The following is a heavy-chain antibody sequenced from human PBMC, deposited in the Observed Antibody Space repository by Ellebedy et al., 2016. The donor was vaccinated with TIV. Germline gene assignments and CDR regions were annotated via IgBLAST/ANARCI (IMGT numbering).Heavy chain of an antibody. CDR2: ISSRSTL. V-gene: IGHV3-69-1*01. CDR1: GFDFSTYT. CDR3: ATEGMKAAIRLGAFER. D-gene: IGHD6-19*01. J-gene: IGHJ3*02. Sequence: PGGSLRLSCAASGFDFSTYTMNWVRQAPGKGPEWISYISSRSTLYYADSVKGRFTISRDNAKKLLYLEMNSLRADDTAVYYCATEGMKAAIRLGAFERWGQGTMVTVSS.